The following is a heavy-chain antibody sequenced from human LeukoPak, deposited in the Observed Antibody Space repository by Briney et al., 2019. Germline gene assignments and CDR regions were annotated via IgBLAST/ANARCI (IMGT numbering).Heavy chain of an antibody. D-gene: IGHD1-1*01. Sequence: GGSLRLSCAASGFTFSNSAMSWVRQAPGKGLEWVSVITVSGGDTQSAESVKGRFTISRDNSRNTLYLQMNSLRADDTAIYYCAQARGDTNWTFDYWGQGTLVTVSS. CDR2: ITVSGGDT. CDR3: AQARGDTNWTFDY. CDR1: GFTFSNSA. J-gene: IGHJ4*02. V-gene: IGHV3-23*01.